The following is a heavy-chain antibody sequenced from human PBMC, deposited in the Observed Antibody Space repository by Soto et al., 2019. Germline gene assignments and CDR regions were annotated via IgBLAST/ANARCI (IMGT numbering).Heavy chain of an antibody. Sequence: QVQLQQWGAGLLRPSETLSLTCAFYGGSFDDFYWSWVRQSPGKGLEWVGEISHDGGTNYSPSLGSGGSISVDTSKNQFSLHLRSVTAADTGLYYCARGQLVWYGDLTPYHRDMDVWGQGTTVTVSS. CDR3: ARGQLVWYGDLTPYHRDMDV. D-gene: IGHD3-10*01. V-gene: IGHV4-34*02. CDR1: GGSFDDFY. CDR2: ISHDGGT. J-gene: IGHJ6*02.